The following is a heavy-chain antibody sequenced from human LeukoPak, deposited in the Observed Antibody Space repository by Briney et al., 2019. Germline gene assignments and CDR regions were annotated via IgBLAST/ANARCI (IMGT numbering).Heavy chain of an antibody. CDR3: ARVTKSGGNWKADY. J-gene: IGHJ4*02. D-gene: IGHD1-1*01. CDR1: GDSTSSGNY. Sequence: PSETLSLTCTVSGDSTSSGNYWGWIRQPPGKGLEWIGSIFHTGSTYFNLSLKSRVTISVDTSKNQFSLRPSSVTAADTAVYYCARVTKSGGNWKADYWGQGTLVTVSS. V-gene: IGHV4-38-2*02. CDR2: IFHTGST.